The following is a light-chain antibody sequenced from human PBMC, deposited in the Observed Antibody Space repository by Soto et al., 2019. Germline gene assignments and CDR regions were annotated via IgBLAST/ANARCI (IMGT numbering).Light chain of an antibody. CDR1: KLGDKF. J-gene: IGLJ2*01. Sequence: SYELTQPPSVSVSPGQTASITCSGDKLGDKFASWYQQKAGQSPVLVIYQDKKRPSGIPERFSGSNSGNTATLTISGTQAMDEADYYCQAWDRSTHVVFGGGTKVTVL. CDR3: QAWDRSTHVV. V-gene: IGLV3-1*01. CDR2: QDK.